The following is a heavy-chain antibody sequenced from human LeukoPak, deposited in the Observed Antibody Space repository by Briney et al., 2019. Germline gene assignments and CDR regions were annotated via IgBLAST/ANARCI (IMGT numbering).Heavy chain of an antibody. CDR3: ARGSGTGWFDP. Sequence: PSVTLSLTCAVYGGSFSGYYWSWIRQPPGKGLEWIGEINHSGSTNYNPSLKSRVTISVDTSKNQFSLKLSSVTAADTAVYYCARGSGTGWFDPWGQGTLVTVSS. V-gene: IGHV4-34*01. D-gene: IGHD1-1*01. CDR2: INHSGST. J-gene: IGHJ5*02. CDR1: GGSFSGYY.